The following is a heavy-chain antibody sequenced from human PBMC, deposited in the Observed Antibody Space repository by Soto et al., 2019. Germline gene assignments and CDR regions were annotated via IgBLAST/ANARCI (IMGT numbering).Heavy chain of an antibody. CDR2: IYYSGST. Sequence: SETLSLTCTVSGGSISSGGYYWSWIRQHPGKGLEWIGYIYYSGSTYYNPSLKSRVTISVDTSKNQFSLKLSSVTAADTAVYYCARQVRVRGALYWGQGTLVTVSS. D-gene: IGHD3-10*01. CDR3: ARQVRVRGALY. V-gene: IGHV4-31*03. CDR1: GGSISSGGYY. J-gene: IGHJ4*02.